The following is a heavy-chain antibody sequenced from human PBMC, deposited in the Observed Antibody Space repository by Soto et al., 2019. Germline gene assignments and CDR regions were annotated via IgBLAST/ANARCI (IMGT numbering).Heavy chain of an antibody. J-gene: IGHJ6*02. D-gene: IGHD6-13*01. Sequence: SETLSLTCAVSGGSISSSNWWSGVRQPPGKGLEWIGEIYHSGSTNYNPSLKSRVTISVDKSKNQFSLKLSSVTAADTAVYYCARRLEGQLVHYYGMDVWGQGTTVTVSS. CDR3: ARRLEGQLVHYYGMDV. V-gene: IGHV4-4*02. CDR1: GGSISSSNW. CDR2: IYHSGST.